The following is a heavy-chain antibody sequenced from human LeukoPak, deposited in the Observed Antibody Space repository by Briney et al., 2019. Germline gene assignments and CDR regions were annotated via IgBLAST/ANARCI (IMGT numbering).Heavy chain of an antibody. V-gene: IGHV3-21*01. CDR1: GFTFSSYN. CDR3: AREIYLDV. Sequence: GGSLRLSCAASGFTFSSYNMDWIRQAPEKGLERVSSISPSSPYIYYADSVRGRFTIFRDNAKSSLYLQMNSLRAEDTAVYYCAREIYLDVWGKGTTVTVSS. J-gene: IGHJ6*03. CDR2: ISPSSPYI.